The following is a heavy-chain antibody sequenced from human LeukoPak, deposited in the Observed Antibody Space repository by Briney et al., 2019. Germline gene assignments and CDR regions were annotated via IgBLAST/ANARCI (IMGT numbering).Heavy chain of an antibody. V-gene: IGHV1-69*04. Sequence: ASVKVSCKASGGTFSSYAISWVRQAPGQGLEWMGRIIPIFGIANYAQKFQGRVTITADKSTSTAYMELSSLRSEDTAVYYCARVHCGRPSCNPAGALHNGFAPWAKGPLVTVPP. J-gene: IGHJ5*02. CDR2: IIPIFGIA. D-gene: IGHD2-2*01. CDR3: ARVHCGRPSCNPAGALHNGFAP. CDR1: GGTFSSYA.